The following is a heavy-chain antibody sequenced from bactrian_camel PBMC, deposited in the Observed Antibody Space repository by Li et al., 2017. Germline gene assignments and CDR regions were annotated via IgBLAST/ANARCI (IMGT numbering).Heavy chain of an antibody. CDR2: IDSDGST. D-gene: IGHD3*01. CDR1: GYTYTAGC. Sequence: QVQLVESGGGSVQAGGSLVLSCAASGYTYTAGCMGWFRQAPGKEREGVAAIDSDGSTSYADSVKGRFTISKDNAKNTLYLQMNSLKPEDTAMYYCAADRRAWLCRASLPGDFENWGQGTQVTVS. V-gene: IGHV3S57*01. CDR3: AADRRAWLCRASLPGDFEN. J-gene: IGHJ4*01.